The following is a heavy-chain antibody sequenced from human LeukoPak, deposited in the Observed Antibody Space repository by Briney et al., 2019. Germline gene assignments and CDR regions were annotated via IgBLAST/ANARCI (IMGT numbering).Heavy chain of an antibody. CDR1: GGSISSSSYY. J-gene: IGHJ4*02. V-gene: IGHV4-39*02. CDR3: ARELRKHFDY. D-gene: IGHD2-21*01. Sequence: SETLSLTCTVSGGSISSSSYYWGWIRQPPGKGLEWIGSIYYSGSTYYNPSLKSRVTISVDTSKNQFSLKLSSVTAADTAVYYCARELRKHFDYWGQGTLVTVSS. CDR2: IYYSGST.